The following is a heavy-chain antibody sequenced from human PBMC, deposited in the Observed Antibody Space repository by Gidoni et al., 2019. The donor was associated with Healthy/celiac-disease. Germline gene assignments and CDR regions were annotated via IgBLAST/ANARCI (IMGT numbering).Heavy chain of an antibody. CDR1: GFTFSSYA. Sequence: EVQLLESGGGLVQPGGSLRLSCAASGFTFSSYAMSWVRQAPGKGLEWVSAISGSGGSTYYADSVKGRFTISRDNSKNTLYLQMNSLRAEDTAVYYCAKGHPVPYDYVWGSYRYPFDYWGQGTLVTVSS. CDR2: ISGSGGST. J-gene: IGHJ4*02. D-gene: IGHD3-16*02. V-gene: IGHV3-23*01. CDR3: AKGHPVPYDYVWGSYRYPFDY.